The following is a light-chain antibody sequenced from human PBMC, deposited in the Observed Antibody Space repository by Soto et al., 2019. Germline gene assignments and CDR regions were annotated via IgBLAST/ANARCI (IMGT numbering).Light chain of an antibody. CDR3: QQYGDSPHGT. V-gene: IGKV3-20*01. Sequence: EIVLTQSPGTLSLSPGERATLSCRASQSVSSRYLAWYQQKPGQAPRLLIFGASTRAAGFPDRFSGSGSGTDFTLTISRLEPEDFAVYYCQQYGDSPHGTFGQGTRLEVK. CDR1: QSVSSRY. CDR2: GAS. J-gene: IGKJ5*01.